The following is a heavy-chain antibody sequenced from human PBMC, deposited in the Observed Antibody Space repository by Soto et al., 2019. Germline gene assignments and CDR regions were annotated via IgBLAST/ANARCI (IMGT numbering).Heavy chain of an antibody. CDR3: ATYITIFGVKHQNYYYYGMDV. V-gene: IGHV3-23*01. CDR1: GFTFSSYA. Sequence: HPGGSLRLSCAASGFTFSSYAMSWVRQAPGKGLEWVSAISGSGGSTYYADSVKGRFTISRDNSKNTLYLQMNSLRAEDTAVYYCATYITIFGVKHQNYYYYGMDVWGQGTTVTVSS. J-gene: IGHJ6*02. CDR2: ISGSGGST. D-gene: IGHD3-3*01.